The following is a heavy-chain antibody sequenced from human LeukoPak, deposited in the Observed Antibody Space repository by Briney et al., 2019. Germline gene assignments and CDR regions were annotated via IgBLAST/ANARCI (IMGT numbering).Heavy chain of an antibody. J-gene: IGHJ4*02. D-gene: IGHD1-1*01. CDR2: ISYDGSNK. V-gene: IGHV3-30*03. Sequence: GGSLRLSCAAAGFTFSSYGMQWVRQAPGRGLEWVGVISYDGSNKYYADSVKGRFTIYREKAKRSMYLKMNSLRAEDTAVYYCAANWYFDYWGQGTLVTVSS. CDR1: GFTFSSYG. CDR3: AANWYFDY.